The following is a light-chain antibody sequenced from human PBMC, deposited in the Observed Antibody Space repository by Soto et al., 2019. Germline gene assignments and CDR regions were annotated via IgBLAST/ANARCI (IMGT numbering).Light chain of an antibody. CDR2: DAS. CDR1: GNIRNH. Sequence: DIQMTQSPSSLSASVGDRVTITCQASGNIRNHLNWYQQKAGKAPKLLIYDASNLETGVPSRFSGSGSGTHFTFTSSSLQAEDVATYYCHQYDNAPTFGGGTKVEIK. CDR3: HQYDNAPT. V-gene: IGKV1-33*01. J-gene: IGKJ4*01.